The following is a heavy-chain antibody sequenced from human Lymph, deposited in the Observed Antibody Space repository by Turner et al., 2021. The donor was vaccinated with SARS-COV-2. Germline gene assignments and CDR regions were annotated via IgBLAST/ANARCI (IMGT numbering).Heavy chain of an antibody. J-gene: IGHJ4*02. CDR3: ARDSSGSGTLDY. D-gene: IGHD3-10*01. CDR2: ISDDGSNK. V-gene: IGHV3-30-3*01. CDR1: GFTFNNYP. Sequence: QVQLVETGGGVVQPGRYLRLSCAASGFTFNNYPRHWVRQVPGKRLEWVAVISDDGSNKYYAVSVKGRFTISRDNSKSTLYLQMNSLRAEDAAVYYCARDSSGSGTLDYWGQGTLVTVSS.